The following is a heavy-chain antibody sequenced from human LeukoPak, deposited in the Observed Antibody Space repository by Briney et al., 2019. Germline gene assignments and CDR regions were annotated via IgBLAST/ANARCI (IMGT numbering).Heavy chain of an antibody. D-gene: IGHD1-26*01. CDR3: ARVGMTNAAFDI. CDR2: IYHSGST. CDR1: GYSISSGYF. V-gene: IGHV4-38-2*02. J-gene: IGHJ3*02. Sequence: SETLSLTCTVSGYSISSGYFWGWIRQPPGEGLEWFGSIYHSGSTYYNPSLKSRVTISVDTSKNQFSLKLSSVTAADTAVYYCARVGMTNAAFDIWGQGTMVTVSS.